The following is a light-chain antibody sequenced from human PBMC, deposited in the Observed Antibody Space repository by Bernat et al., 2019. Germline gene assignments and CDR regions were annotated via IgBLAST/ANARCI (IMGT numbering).Light chain of an antibody. Sequence: DIQLTQSPSFLSASVGDRVTITCRASQVIRYYLAWYQQKPGKAPKLLIYATSTLQSGVPSRFSGSGSGTEFTLTISSLQPEDFAAYYCQQLDSYPLTCGGGTKVEIK. CDR1: QVIRYY. J-gene: IGKJ4*01. V-gene: IGKV1-9*01. CDR2: ATS. CDR3: QQLDSYPLT.